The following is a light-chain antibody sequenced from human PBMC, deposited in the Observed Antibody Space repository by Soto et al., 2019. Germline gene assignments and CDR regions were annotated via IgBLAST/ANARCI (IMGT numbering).Light chain of an antibody. J-gene: IGKJ2*01. CDR2: DAS. CDR3: QQRSNWRYT. Sequence: EIVLTQSPATLSLSPGERATLSCRASRSVSSYLAWYQQKPGQAPRLLIYDASNRATGIPARFSGSGSGTDFTLTINSLKPEDFAVYYCQQRSNWRYTFGQGTKLEIK. V-gene: IGKV3-11*01. CDR1: RSVSSY.